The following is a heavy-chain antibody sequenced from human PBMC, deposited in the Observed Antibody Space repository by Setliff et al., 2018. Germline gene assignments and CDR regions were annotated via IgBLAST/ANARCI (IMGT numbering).Heavy chain of an antibody. D-gene: IGHD1-1*01. Sequence: PGGSLRLSCAASGFSFSNYAMHWVRQAPGRGLEWVAFTQFDGNDRYFADSVKGRFTISRDNSKYTLCLQINSLRVEDSGRYYCAKEKRHRSTWPHGGAFDIWGQGTMVTVSS. J-gene: IGHJ3*02. CDR2: TQFDGNDR. CDR1: GFSFSNYA. V-gene: IGHV3-30*02. CDR3: AKEKRHRSTWPHGGAFDI.